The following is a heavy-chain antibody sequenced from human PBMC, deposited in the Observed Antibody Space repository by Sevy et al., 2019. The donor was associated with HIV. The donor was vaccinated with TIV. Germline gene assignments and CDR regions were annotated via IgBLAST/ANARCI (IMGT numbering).Heavy chain of an antibody. CDR2: INQDGSEK. V-gene: IGHV3-7*01. J-gene: IGHJ6*02. Sequence: GESLKISCAASGFTFKSYWMTWVRQAPGKGLEWVANINQDGSEKYYSDSLKGRFSISRDNSKNSMHLQINPLRAEDSAVYYCAREGSAYDTYYYHYAMDVGGQGTTVTVSS. D-gene: IGHD5-12*01. CDR1: GFTFKSYW. CDR3: AREGSAYDTYYYHYAMDV.